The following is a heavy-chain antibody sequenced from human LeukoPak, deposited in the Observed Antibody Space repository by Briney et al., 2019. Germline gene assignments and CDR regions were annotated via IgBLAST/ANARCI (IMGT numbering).Heavy chain of an antibody. CDR1: GGSIRSYY. V-gene: IGHV4-59*07. Sequence: DTLSLTCTVSGGSIRSYYWSWIRQPPGKGLEWIGYIYYSGSTNYNPSLKSRVSISVDTSKNQFSLKLSSVTAADTAVYYCARTGSTVTMLYPFDHWGQGTLVTVSS. CDR3: ARTGSTVTMLYPFDH. J-gene: IGHJ4*02. CDR2: IYYSGST. D-gene: IGHD4-17*01.